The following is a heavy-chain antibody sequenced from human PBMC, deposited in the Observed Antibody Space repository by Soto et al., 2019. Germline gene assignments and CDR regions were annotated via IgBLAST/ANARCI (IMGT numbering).Heavy chain of an antibody. Sequence: QVQLQESGPGLVKPSETLSLTCTVPGGSISSYYWSWIRQPPGKGLEWIGYIYYSGSTNYNPSLKSRVTISVDTSKKQFSLKLSSVAAADTAVYYCARNEYSCSYLHMDVWGKGTTVTVSS. V-gene: IGHV4-59*01. CDR2: IYYSGST. CDR1: GGSISSYY. J-gene: IGHJ6*03. CDR3: ARNEYSCSYLHMDV. D-gene: IGHD6-6*01.